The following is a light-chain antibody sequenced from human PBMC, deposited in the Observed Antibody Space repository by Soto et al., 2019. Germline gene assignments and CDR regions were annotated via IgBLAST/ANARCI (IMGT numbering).Light chain of an antibody. V-gene: IGKV1-39*01. Sequence: DIQMTQSPSSLSASVGDRVTITCRASQSITNYLNWYQQKPGKAPKLLIYGASSLLSGVPSRFSGSGSGTDFTLTISSLQPEDFSTYYCQQSDRSPFTFGQGTKLEIK. J-gene: IGKJ2*01. CDR1: QSITNY. CDR2: GAS. CDR3: QQSDRSPFT.